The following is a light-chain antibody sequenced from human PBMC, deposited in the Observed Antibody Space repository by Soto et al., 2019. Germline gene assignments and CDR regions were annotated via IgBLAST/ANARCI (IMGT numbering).Light chain of an antibody. V-gene: IGKV1-5*01. J-gene: IGKJ1*01. Sequence: DIQMTQSPSTLSASVGDIVTITCWASQSIGSWLAWHQQNPPKAPKLLIYDGTYLESRVPSRFSGSGSGTEFTLTISSLQPDDSATYFCQQYDSHSETFGQGTKV. CDR2: DGT. CDR3: QQYDSHSET. CDR1: QSIGSW.